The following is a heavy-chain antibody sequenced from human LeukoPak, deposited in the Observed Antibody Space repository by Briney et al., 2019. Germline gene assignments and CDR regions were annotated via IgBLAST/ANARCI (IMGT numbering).Heavy chain of an antibody. J-gene: IGHJ5*02. CDR2: IYYSGST. D-gene: IGHD3-3*01. CDR1: GGSISSYY. CDR3: ARHPYDFWSGYYPNWFDP. Sequence: SESLSLTCTVSGGSISSYYWSWIRQPPGEGLEWIGYIYYSGSTNYNPSLKSRVTISVDTSKNQFSLKLSSVTAADTAVYYCARHPYDFWSGYYPNWFDPWGQGTLVTVSS. V-gene: IGHV4-59*08.